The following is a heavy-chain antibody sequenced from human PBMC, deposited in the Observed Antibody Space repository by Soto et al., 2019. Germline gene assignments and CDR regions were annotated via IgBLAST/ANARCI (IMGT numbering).Heavy chain of an antibody. CDR3: SKGIGTTRLYSMDV. Sequence: PGGSLRLSCVASGFTFHTYVMNWVRQAPGKGLEWVSGISASGDSTFYADSLKGRFTISRDNSRNTLYLQMNSLRADDTAVYYCSKGIGTTRLYSMDVWGQGTTVTVS. D-gene: IGHD1-7*01. J-gene: IGHJ6*02. V-gene: IGHV3-23*01. CDR1: GFTFHTYV. CDR2: ISASGDST.